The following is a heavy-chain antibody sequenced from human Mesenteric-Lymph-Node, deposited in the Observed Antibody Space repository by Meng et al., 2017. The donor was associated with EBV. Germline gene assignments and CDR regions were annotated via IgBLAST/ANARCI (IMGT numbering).Heavy chain of an antibody. CDR2: IYWDDDK. CDR3: AHRTSNCFDP. CDR1: GFSLSTSGVG. Sequence: STMKESGLTLLKPTQTRMLTCTLPGFSLSTSGVGVGWIRQSPGKALEWLALIYWDDDKRDRPSLKTRLSITKDTSENQVVLKMTNMDPLDGATYYCAHRTSNCFDPWGQGTLVTVSS. V-gene: IGHV2-5*02. J-gene: IGHJ5*02.